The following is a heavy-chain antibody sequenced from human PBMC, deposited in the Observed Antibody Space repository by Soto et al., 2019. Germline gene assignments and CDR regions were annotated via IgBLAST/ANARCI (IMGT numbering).Heavy chain of an antibody. V-gene: IGHV1-69*12. D-gene: IGHD5-12*01. CDR1: GGTFSNYP. J-gene: IGHJ2*01. CDR3: ARGNHRWLQLWYFDL. CDR2: IIPIFGTV. Sequence: QVQLVQSGAEVKKPGSSVKVSCKASGGTFSNYPRIWVRQAPGQGLEWMGGIIPIFGTVNYAQKFQGRVTITADESTSTAYMELSSLRSEDTAVYYCARGNHRWLQLWYFDLWGRGTLVTVSS.